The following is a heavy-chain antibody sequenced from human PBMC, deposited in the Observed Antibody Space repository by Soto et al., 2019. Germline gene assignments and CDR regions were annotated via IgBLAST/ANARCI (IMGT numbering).Heavy chain of an antibody. V-gene: IGHV4-34*01. CDR3: ARGRITIFGVAAYYYYGMDV. CDR2: INHSGST. J-gene: IGHJ6*02. D-gene: IGHD3-3*01. CDR1: GGSFSGYY. Sequence: SSETLSLTCAVYGGSFSGYYWSWIRQPPGQGLEWIGEINHSGSTNYNPSLKSRVTISVDTSKNQFSLKLSSVTAADTAVYYCARGRITIFGVAAYYYYGMDVWGQGTTVTVS.